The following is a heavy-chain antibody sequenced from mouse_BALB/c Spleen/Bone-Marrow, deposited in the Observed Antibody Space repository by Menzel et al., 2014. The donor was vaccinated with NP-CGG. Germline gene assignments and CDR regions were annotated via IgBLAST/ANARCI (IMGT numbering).Heavy chain of an antibody. CDR3: ARKYGDY. D-gene: IGHD2-10*02. CDR2: IYPGDGAT. J-gene: IGHJ2*01. CDR1: GYPFSSYW. V-gene: IGHV1-80*01. Sequence: QVQLKESGAELVRPGSSVKISCKASGYPFSSYWMSWVKQRPGQGLEWIGQIYPGDGATNYNGKFTGNATLTADKSSSRACMQRISRTAEGSAVYFCARKYGDYWGQGTTLTVSS.